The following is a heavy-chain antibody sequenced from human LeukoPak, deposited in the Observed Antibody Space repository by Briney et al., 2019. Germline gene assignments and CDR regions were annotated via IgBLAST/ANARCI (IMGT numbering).Heavy chain of an antibody. J-gene: IGHJ4*02. CDR2: ISWDGGTT. CDR3: ARGGCGGVFDY. Sequence: SGGSLRLSCAASGFDFDDYMMHWVRQVPGKGLEWVSLISWDGGTTNYADSVKGRFTISRDNSKNSLYFLMNDLTAEDTAFYYCARGGCGGVFDYWGQGTLVIVSS. V-gene: IGHV3-43D*04. CDR1: GFDFDDYM. D-gene: IGHD3-3*01.